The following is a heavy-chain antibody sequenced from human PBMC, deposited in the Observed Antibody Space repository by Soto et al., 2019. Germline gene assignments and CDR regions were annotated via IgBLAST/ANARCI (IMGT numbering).Heavy chain of an antibody. CDR1: GYTFTSYD. CDR2: MNPNSGNT. V-gene: IGHV1-8*01. J-gene: IGHJ4*02. CDR3: TTGSRISGVY. D-gene: IGHD1-26*01. Sequence: QVQLVQSGAEVKKPGASVKVSCKASGYTFTSYDINWVRQATGQGLEWMGWMNPNSGNTGNAQKFQGRATRTRNTSISTAHMDLSSLRSKDTAVYYFTTGSRISGVYWGQGTPVTLSS.